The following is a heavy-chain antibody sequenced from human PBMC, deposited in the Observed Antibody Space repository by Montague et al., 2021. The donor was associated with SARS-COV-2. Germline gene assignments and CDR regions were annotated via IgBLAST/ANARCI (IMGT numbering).Heavy chain of an antibody. CDR3: ARSYGTTVVTRAFDY. CDR1: GFSLSTSGMC. V-gene: IGHV2-70*01. CDR2: XDWDDDK. D-gene: IGHD4-23*01. Sequence: PALVKPTQTLTLTCTFSGFSLSTSGMCVSWIRQPPGKALEWLTLXDWDDDKYYSTSLKTRLTISKHTSKNQVVLTMTNMDPVDTATYYCARSYGTTVVTRAFDYWGQGTLVTVSS. J-gene: IGHJ4*02.